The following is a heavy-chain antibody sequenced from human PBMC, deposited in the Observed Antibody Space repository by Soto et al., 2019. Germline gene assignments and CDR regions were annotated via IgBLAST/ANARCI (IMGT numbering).Heavy chain of an antibody. J-gene: IGHJ4*02. CDR3: ARGNHPNDY. CDR1: GDSVSSYE. CDR2: ISTRGSTI. Sequence: LSLTCSVSGDSVSSYEMNWVRQAPGKGLEWVSYISTRGSTIYYADSVKGRFTISRDNAQNSLYLQMNSLRAEDTAVYYCARGNHPNDYWGQGALVTVSS. V-gene: IGHV3-48*03.